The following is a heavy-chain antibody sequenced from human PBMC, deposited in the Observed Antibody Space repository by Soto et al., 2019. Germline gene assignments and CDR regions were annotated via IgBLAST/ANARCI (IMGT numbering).Heavy chain of an antibody. CDR2: IYRTGST. CDR1: GGSFTSNNW. V-gene: IGHV4-4*02. D-gene: IGHD1-7*01. Sequence: SETLSLTCAVSGGSFTSNNWWTWVRQPPGQGLEWIGEIYRTGSTNYNPSLKRRVTISLDKSEKQISLKVTSLTAADTAVYYCASRDPGTSVDYWGQGTLVTVSS. J-gene: IGHJ4*02. CDR3: ASRDPGTSVDY.